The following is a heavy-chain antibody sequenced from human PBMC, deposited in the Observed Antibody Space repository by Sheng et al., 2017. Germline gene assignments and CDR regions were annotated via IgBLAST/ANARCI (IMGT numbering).Heavy chain of an antibody. J-gene: IGHJ3*02. Sequence: QVQLVESGGGVVQPGRSLRLSCAASGFTFSSYAMHWVRQAPGKGLEWVAVISYDGSNKYYADSVKGRFTISRDNSKNTLYLQMNSLRAEDTAVYYCARDEDIVVVVAATTAFDIWGQGTMVTVSS. D-gene: IGHD2-15*01. CDR1: GFTFSSYA. CDR2: ISYDGSNK. V-gene: IGHV3-30*04. CDR3: ARDEDIVVVVAATTAFDI.